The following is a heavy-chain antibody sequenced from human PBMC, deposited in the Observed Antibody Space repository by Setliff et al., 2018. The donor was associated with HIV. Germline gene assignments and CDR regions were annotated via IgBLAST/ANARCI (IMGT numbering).Heavy chain of an antibody. CDR3: ARGAAYYYDSSGWGDAFDI. V-gene: IGHV4-31*11. CDR1: GGSFSGYY. CDR2: IFYSGNT. Sequence: SETLSLTCAVYGGSFSGYYWSWIRQHPGKGLEWIGYIFYSGNTCFNPSLKSRVTISVDTSKNQFSLKLSSVTAADTAVYYCARGAAYYYDSSGWGDAFDIWGQGTMVTVSS. D-gene: IGHD3-22*01. J-gene: IGHJ3*02.